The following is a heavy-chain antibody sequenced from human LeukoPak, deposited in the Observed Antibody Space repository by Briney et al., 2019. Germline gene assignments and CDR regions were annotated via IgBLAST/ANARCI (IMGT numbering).Heavy chain of an antibody. CDR2: IGTAGDT. CDR3: ARGHMLTGYYNFAWFDP. J-gene: IGHJ5*02. V-gene: IGHV3-13*01. CDR1: GFTFSSYD. Sequence: GGSMRLSCAASGFTFSSYDMHWVRQPTGKGLEWVSAIGTAGDTYYSHSVKGRFTISRENAKNSLYLHMNSLSAGDTAVYFCARGHMLTGYYNFAWFDPWGQGTLVTVSS. D-gene: IGHD3-9*01.